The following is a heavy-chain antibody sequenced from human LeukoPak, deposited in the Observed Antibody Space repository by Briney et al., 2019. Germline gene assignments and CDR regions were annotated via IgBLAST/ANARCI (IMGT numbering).Heavy chain of an antibody. V-gene: IGHV4-39*01. Sequence: SETLSLTCTVSGGSISSSYYYWGWIRQPPGKGLEWIGSIYYSGSTYYNPSLKSRVTISVDTSKNQFSLKLRSVTAADTAVYCCARSPRGYSGYDIKFDYWGQGTLVTVSS. CDR1: GGSISSSYYY. CDR3: ARSPRGYSGYDIKFDY. CDR2: IYYSGST. J-gene: IGHJ4*02. D-gene: IGHD5-12*01.